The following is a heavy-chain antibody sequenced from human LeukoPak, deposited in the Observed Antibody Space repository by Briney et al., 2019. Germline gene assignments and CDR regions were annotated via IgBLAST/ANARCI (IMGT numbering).Heavy chain of an antibody. V-gene: IGHV3-30*02. J-gene: IGHJ4*02. CDR1: GFTFSSYG. CDR2: IRYDGTNK. D-gene: IGHD5-12*01. Sequence: PGGSLRLSCAASGFTFSSYGMHWVRQAPGKGLEWVAFIRYDGTNKYYADSVKGRFAISRDNSKNTLYLQMNSLRAEDTAVCCCANILGASYSGFDYGDYWGQGTLVTVSS. CDR3: ANILGASYSGFDYGDY.